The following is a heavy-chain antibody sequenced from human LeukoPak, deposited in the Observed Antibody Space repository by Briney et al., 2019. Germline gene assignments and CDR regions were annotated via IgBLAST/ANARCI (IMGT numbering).Heavy chain of an antibody. V-gene: IGHV4-59*01. J-gene: IGHJ6*02. CDR1: GDSITSYF. Sequence: SETLSLTCTVSGDSITSYFWTWIRQPPGKGLEWIGYIHYSGVTNYSPSLKSRVTISVDTSKNQFSLKLTSVTAADTAVYYCAREGVRGTLGLDVRGQGTTVTVSS. D-gene: IGHD2-15*01. CDR2: IHYSGVT. CDR3: AREGVRGTLGLDV.